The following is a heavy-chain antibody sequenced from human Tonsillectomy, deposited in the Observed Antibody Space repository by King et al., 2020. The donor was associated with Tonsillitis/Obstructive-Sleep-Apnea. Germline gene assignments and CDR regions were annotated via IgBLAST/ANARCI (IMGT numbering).Heavy chain of an antibody. CDR3: ARIRRLGNYNWFDP. D-gene: IGHD3-9*01. Sequence: VQLVESGGGLVQPGGSLRLSCAASGFTFSSYSMNWVRQAPGKGLEWVSYISSSSSTIYYADSVKGRFTISRDNAKNSLYLQMNSLRDEDTAVYYCARIRRLGNYNWFDPWGQGTLVTVSS. CDR1: GFTFSSYS. CDR2: ISSSSSTI. V-gene: IGHV3-48*02. J-gene: IGHJ5*02.